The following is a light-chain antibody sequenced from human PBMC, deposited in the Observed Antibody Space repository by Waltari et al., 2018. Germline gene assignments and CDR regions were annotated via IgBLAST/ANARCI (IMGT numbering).Light chain of an antibody. Sequence: EIVLTQSPATLSLSPGERATLSCRASQSVSTYLAWYQQKPGQAPRPLIYDASNRATGIPTRFSGSGAGTDFSLTISSLEPEDFAIYYCQQRSNWPPYTFGQGTKLELK. CDR1: QSVSTY. V-gene: IGKV3-11*01. CDR3: QQRSNWPPYT. J-gene: IGKJ2*01. CDR2: DAS.